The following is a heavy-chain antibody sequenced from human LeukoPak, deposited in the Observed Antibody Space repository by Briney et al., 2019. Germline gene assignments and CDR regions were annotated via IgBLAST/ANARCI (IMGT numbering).Heavy chain of an antibody. V-gene: IGHV3-9*01. D-gene: IGHD5-12*01. CDR1: GFTFDDYA. J-gene: IGHJ4*02. CDR2: ISWNSGSI. CDR3: ARENSGYDGAFDY. Sequence: GGSLRLSCAASGFTFDDYAMHWVRQAPGKGLEWVSGISWNSGSIGYADSVKGRFTISRDNAKNSLYLQMNSLRAEDTAVYYCARENSGYDGAFDYWGQGTLVTVSS.